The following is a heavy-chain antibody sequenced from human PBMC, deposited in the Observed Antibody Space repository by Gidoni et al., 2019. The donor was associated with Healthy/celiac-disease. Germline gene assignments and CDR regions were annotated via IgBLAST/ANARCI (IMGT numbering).Heavy chain of an antibody. V-gene: IGHV4-34*01. D-gene: IGHD4-17*01. CDR1: GGSFSGYY. Sequence: QVQLQQWGAGLLKPSATLSLTFAVYGGSFSGYYWSWIRQPPGKGLEGIGEINHSGSTNYNPSLKSRVTISVDTSKNQFSLKLSSVTAADTAVYYCARQRRGTVTLFDYWGQGTLATVSS. CDR3: ARQRRGTVTLFDY. CDR2: INHSGST. J-gene: IGHJ4*02.